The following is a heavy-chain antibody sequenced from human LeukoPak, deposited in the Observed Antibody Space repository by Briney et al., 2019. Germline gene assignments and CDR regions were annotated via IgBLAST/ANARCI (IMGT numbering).Heavy chain of an antibody. Sequence: GGSLRLSCAVSGFTVSSNYMSWVRQAPGKGLEWVSINYSGDSTFYADSVKGRFTISRDNSNTLYLQMNSLRAEDTAVYYCARGEVFDYWGQGTLVTVSS. V-gene: IGHV3-66*01. CDR2: NYSGDST. CDR3: ARGEVFDY. J-gene: IGHJ4*02. D-gene: IGHD1-26*01. CDR1: GFTVSSNY.